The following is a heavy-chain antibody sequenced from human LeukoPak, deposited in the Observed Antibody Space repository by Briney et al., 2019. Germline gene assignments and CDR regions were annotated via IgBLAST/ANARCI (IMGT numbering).Heavy chain of an antibody. CDR3: ARGKWAYYYGSGTKQAWFDP. J-gene: IGHJ5*02. CDR2: IYHSGST. V-gene: IGHV4-4*02. Sequence: NASETLSLTCAVSGGSISSSNWWSWVRQPPGKGLEWIGEIYHSGSTNYNPSLKSRVTMSVDTSKNQFSLKLSSVTAADTAVYYCARGKWAYYYGSGTKQAWFDPWGQGTLVTVSS. D-gene: IGHD3-10*01. CDR1: GGSISSSNW.